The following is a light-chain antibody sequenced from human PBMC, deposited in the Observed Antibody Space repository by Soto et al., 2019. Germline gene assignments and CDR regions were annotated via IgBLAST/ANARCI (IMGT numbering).Light chain of an antibody. CDR2: AAS. J-gene: IGKJ4*01. Sequence: IQLTQSPSFLSASVGDRVTITCRASQGISSYLAWYQQKPGKAPKLLIYAASTLQSGVPSRFSGSGSRTEFTLTISSLQPEDFATYYCQQLKSYPPTFGGGTKVEIK. CDR3: QQLKSYPPT. V-gene: IGKV1-9*01. CDR1: QGISSY.